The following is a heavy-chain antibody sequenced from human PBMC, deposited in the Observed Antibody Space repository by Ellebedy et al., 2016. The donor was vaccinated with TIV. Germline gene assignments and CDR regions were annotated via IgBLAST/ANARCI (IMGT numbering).Heavy chain of an antibody. CDR2: SDGAGAHT. Sequence: GESLKISCAASEFTISIFWMHWVRQVPGKGMMWISGSDGAGAHTKYADSVKGRFTISRDNSKNMVYLQMNSLKDEDTAVYFCVRGATGYSFGTWGQGTLVTVSS. CDR3: VRGATGYSFGT. D-gene: IGHD5-12*01. CDR1: EFTISIFW. J-gene: IGHJ5*02. V-gene: IGHV3-74*03.